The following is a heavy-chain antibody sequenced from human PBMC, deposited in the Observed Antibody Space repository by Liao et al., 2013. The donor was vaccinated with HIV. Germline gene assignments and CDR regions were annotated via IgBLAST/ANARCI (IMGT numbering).Heavy chain of an antibody. Sequence: QVHLQESGPGLVKPSQTLSLTCTFSGASVTSGTSYWTWIRRPAGKGLEWIGRIYSTGSTNYNPSLEGRVTISLDRSKNQFFLNVTSVTAADTAVYYCARDQEDYDFFPPVRYIDLWGRGTLVTVSS. V-gene: IGHV4-61*02. CDR3: ARDQEDYDFFPPVRYIDL. CDR2: IYSTGST. CDR1: GASVTSGTSY. D-gene: IGHD3-3*01. J-gene: IGHJ2*01.